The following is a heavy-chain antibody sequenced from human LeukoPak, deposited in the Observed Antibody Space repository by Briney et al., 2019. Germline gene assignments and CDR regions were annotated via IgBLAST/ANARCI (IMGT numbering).Heavy chain of an antibody. V-gene: IGHV4-59*01. CDR1: GGSISSYY. D-gene: IGHD3-10*01. Sequence: SSETLSLTCTVSGGSISSYYWSWIRQPPGKGLEWIGYIYYSGSTNYNPSLKSRVTISVDTSKNQFSLKLSSVTAADTAVYYCARVSGDAFDIWGQGTMVTVSS. CDR3: ARVSGDAFDI. J-gene: IGHJ3*02. CDR2: IYYSGST.